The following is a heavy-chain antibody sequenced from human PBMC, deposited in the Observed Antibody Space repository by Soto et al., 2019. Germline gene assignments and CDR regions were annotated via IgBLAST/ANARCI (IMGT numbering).Heavy chain of an antibody. J-gene: IGHJ6*02. D-gene: IGHD3-10*01. CDR2: IYYSGST. CDR1: GGSISSGGYY. V-gene: IGHV4-31*03. Sequence: SGTLSLTCTVSGGSISSGGYYWSWIRQHPGKGLEWIGYIYYSGSTYYNPSLKSRVTISVDTSKNQFSLKLSSVTAADTAVYYXARMNGSGSYYYYGMDVWGQGTTVTVSS. CDR3: ARMNGSGSYYYYGMDV.